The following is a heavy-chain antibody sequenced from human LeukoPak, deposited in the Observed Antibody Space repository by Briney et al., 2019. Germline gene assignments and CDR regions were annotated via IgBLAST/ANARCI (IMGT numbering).Heavy chain of an antibody. CDR3: ARDRVVGLGLDNAFDI. Sequence: SVKVSCKASGGIFSRYAISWVRQAPGQGLEWMGGIIPIFGTANYAQKFQGRVTITADESTSTAYMELSSLRSEDTAVYFCARDRVVGLGLDNAFDIWGHGTVVTVSS. D-gene: IGHD2-15*01. CDR1: GGIFSRYA. J-gene: IGHJ3*02. V-gene: IGHV1-69*13. CDR2: IIPIFGTA.